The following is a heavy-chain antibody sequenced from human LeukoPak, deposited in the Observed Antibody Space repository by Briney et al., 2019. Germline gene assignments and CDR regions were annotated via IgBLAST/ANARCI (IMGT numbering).Heavy chain of an antibody. CDR3: AREVTTVTTAVSVYYYYMDV. Sequence: GGSLRLSCAASRFTFSSSTMNWVRQAPGKGLEWVSWISSSSSTIYYADSVKGRFTISRDNAKNSVYLQMNSLRAEDTALYYCAREVTTVTTAVSVYYYYMDVWGKGTTVTVSS. D-gene: IGHD4-17*01. J-gene: IGHJ6*03. CDR1: RFTFSSST. CDR2: ISSSSSTI. V-gene: IGHV3-48*01.